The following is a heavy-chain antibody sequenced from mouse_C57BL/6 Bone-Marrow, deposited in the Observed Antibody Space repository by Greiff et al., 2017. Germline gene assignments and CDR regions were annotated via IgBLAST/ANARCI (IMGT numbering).Heavy chain of an antibody. CDR3: ARGWFLFAY. V-gene: IGHV1-81*01. J-gene: IGHJ3*01. D-gene: IGHD2-3*01. CDR1: GYTFTSYG. Sequence: QVQLQQSGAELARPGASVKLSCKASGYTFTSYGISWVKQRTGQGLEWIGEIYPRSGNTYYNEKFKGKATLTADKSSSTAYMELRSLTSEDSAVYFCARGWFLFAYWGQGTRVTVSA. CDR2: IYPRSGNT.